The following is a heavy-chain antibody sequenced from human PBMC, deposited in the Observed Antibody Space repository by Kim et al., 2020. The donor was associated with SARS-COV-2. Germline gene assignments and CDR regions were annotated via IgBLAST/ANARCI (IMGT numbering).Heavy chain of an antibody. CDR1: GFTFSSYS. Sequence: GGSLRLSCAASGFTFSSYSMNWVRQAPGKGLEWVPSISSSSSYIYYADSVKGRFTISRDNAKHSLYLQMNSLRAEDTAVYYCARDTHQLLWFGELLRYYGMDVWGQGTTVTVSS. CDR2: ISSSSSYI. V-gene: IGHV3-21*01. J-gene: IGHJ6*02. CDR3: ARDTHQLLWFGELLRYYGMDV. D-gene: IGHD3-10*01.